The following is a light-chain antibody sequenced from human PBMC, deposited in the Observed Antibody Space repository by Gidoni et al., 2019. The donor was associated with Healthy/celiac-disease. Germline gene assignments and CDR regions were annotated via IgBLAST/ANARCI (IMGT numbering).Light chain of an antibody. CDR2: AAS. CDR1: QGISSY. Sequence: AIRMTPSPSSFSASTGDRVTITCRASQGISSYLAWYQQKPGKAPKLLIYAASTWQSGVPSRFSGSGSGTDFTLTISCLQSEDFATYYCQQYYSYHPWTFGQGTKVEIK. CDR3: QQYYSYHPWT. V-gene: IGKV1-8*01. J-gene: IGKJ1*01.